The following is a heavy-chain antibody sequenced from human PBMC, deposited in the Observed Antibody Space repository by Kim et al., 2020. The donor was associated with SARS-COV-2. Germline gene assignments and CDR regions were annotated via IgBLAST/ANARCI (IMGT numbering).Heavy chain of an antibody. V-gene: IGHV5-51*01. J-gene: IGHJ4*02. Sequence: TRYSPSFQGKVTISADKSISTAYLQWSYLKASDTAMYYCVRQAKQAYFDYWGQGALVTVSS. CDR2: T. CDR3: VRQAKQAYFDY.